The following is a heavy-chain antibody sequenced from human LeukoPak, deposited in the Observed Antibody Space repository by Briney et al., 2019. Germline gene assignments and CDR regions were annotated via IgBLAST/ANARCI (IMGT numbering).Heavy chain of an antibody. J-gene: IGHJ3*02. D-gene: IGHD1-26*01. Sequence: GGSLRLSCAASGFTFSSYWMSWVRQAPGKGLEWVANIKQDGSEKYYVDSVKGRFTISRDNAKNSLYLQMDSLRAEDTAVYYCARSGSGSYYSLDAFDIWGQGTMVTVSS. CDR2: IKQDGSEK. CDR1: GFTFSSYW. CDR3: ARSGSGSYYSLDAFDI. V-gene: IGHV3-7*01.